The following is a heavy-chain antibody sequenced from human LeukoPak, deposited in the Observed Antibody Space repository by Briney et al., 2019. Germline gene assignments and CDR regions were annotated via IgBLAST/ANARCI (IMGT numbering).Heavy chain of an antibody. J-gene: IGHJ4*02. CDR3: ARFYDILTVFDY. Sequence: TSETLSLTCTVSGGSISSRSFYWGWIRQPPGKGLECIGSIYYSGSTYYNPSLKSRVTICVDTSKNQFSLKQSSVTAADTAVYYCARFYDILTVFDYWGQGTLVTVSS. CDR2: IYYSGST. CDR1: GGSISSRSFY. D-gene: IGHD3-9*01. V-gene: IGHV4-39*01.